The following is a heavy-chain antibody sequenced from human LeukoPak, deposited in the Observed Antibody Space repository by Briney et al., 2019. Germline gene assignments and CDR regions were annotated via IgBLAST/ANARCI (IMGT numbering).Heavy chain of an antibody. D-gene: IGHD3-22*01. J-gene: IGHJ4*02. Sequence: SETLSLTCTVSGGSISSYYRSWIRQPPGKGLEWIGYIYYSGSTNYNPSLKSRVTISVDTSKNQFSLKLSSVTAADTAVYYCARVWDYYDSSALGYWGQGTLVTVSS. V-gene: IGHV4-59*01. CDR1: GGSISSYY. CDR3: ARVWDYYDSSALGY. CDR2: IYYSGST.